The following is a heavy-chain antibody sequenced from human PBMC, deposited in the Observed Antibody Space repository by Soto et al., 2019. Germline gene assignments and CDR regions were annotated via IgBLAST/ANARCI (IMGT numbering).Heavy chain of an antibody. J-gene: IGHJ4*02. Sequence: QVQLVQSGAEVKKPGASVKVSCKASGYTFITIGISWVRQAPGQGLEWMGWISPHKGNTNYAQNFQGRVTLTTDTSTSTAYMELRSLRSDDTAVYYRVRDLDASGSYYTDYWGQGTLVTVSS. CDR2: ISPHKGNT. V-gene: IGHV1-18*01. CDR1: GYTFITIG. D-gene: IGHD3-10*01. CDR3: VRDLDASGSYYTDY.